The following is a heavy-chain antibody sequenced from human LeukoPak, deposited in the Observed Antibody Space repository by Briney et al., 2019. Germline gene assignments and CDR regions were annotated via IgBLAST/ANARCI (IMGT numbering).Heavy chain of an antibody. J-gene: IGHJ4*02. V-gene: IGHV3-33*01. D-gene: IGHD6-19*01. CDR2: IWYDGQTK. Sequence: GGSLRLSCEASGFIFSNYGMHWVRQAPGKGLEWLALIWYDGQTKFYADSVKGRFTISRDNSGNTLFLHMTSLRVEDTAVYYCARELGRIAVAGGPGYRGQGALVTVSS. CDR3: ARELGRIAVAGGPGY. CDR1: GFIFSNYG.